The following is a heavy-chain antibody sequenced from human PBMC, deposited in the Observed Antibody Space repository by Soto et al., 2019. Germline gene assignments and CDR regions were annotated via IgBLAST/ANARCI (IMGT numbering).Heavy chain of an antibody. Sequence: QVQLVQPGAEVKKPGSSVKVSCKTSRDTFNKYAFNWVRQAPGQGLEWMGWIIPIFSSRNYAEKFQGRVTITADDSTSTAYMELRSLRFEDTAVYYCARGETDLGVWGQGTTVTVSS. CDR3: ARGETDLGV. CDR2: IIPIFSSR. V-gene: IGHV1-69*01. D-gene: IGHD2-21*02. J-gene: IGHJ6*02. CDR1: RDTFNKYA.